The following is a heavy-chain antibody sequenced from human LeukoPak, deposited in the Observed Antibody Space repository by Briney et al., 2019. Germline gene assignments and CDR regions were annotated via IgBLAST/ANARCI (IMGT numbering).Heavy chain of an antibody. CDR3: ARAPPLIAVAGLDY. D-gene: IGHD6-19*01. Sequence: ASVKVSCKASGYTFTSYGFSWVRQAPRQGLEWMGWISTYNGNTNYAQSFQGRVAMTTDTSTTTTYMELRSLRSDDTAVYYCARAPPLIAVAGLDYWGQGTLVTVSS. J-gene: IGHJ4*02. CDR1: GYTFTSYG. CDR2: ISTYNGNT. V-gene: IGHV1-18*01.